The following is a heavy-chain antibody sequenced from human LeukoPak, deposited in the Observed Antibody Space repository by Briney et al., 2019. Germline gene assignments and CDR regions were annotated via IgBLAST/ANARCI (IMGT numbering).Heavy chain of an antibody. J-gene: IGHJ4*02. D-gene: IGHD6-13*01. CDR3: AMYSSSWEYYFDY. CDR2: IRYDGSNK. Sequence: PGGSLRLSCAASGFTFSSYGMHWVRQAPGKGLEWVAFIRYDGSNKYYADSVKGRFTISRDNAKNSLYLQMNSLRAEDTAVYYCAMYSSSWEYYFDYWGQGTLVTVSS. CDR1: GFTFSSYG. V-gene: IGHV3-30*02.